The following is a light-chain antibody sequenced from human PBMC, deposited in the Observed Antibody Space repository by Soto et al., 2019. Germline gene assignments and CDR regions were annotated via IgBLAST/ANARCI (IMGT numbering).Light chain of an antibody. J-gene: IGLJ1*01. CDR3: SSYTSSSTLCV. CDR2: EVS. CDR1: SSDVGGYNY. V-gene: IGLV2-14*01. Sequence: QSALTQPASVSGSPGQSITISCTGTSSDVGGYNYVSWFQQHPGRAPKLMIYEVSYRPSGVSNRFSGSKSGNTASLTISGLQAEDEADYYCSSYTSSSTLCVFGTGTKLTVL.